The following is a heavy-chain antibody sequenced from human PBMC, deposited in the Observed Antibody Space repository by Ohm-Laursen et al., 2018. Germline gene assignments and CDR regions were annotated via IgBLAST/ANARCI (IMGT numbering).Heavy chain of an antibody. Sequence: GSLRLSCLASGFTFSSYWMSWVRQAPGKGLEWVANIKQDGSEKYYVDSAKGRFTFSRDNAKNSLYLQMNSLRVEDTAVYYCAREPYYYDSSGHYWVPYGMDVWGQGTTVTVSS. CDR3: AREPYYYDSSGHYWVPYGMDV. CDR2: IKQDGSEK. V-gene: IGHV3-7*01. J-gene: IGHJ6*02. D-gene: IGHD3-22*01. CDR1: GFTFSSYW.